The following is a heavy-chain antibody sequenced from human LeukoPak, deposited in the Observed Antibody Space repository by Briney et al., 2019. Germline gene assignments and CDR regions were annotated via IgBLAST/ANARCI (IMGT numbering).Heavy chain of an antibody. Sequence: GGSLRLSCAASAFTFSHYAMSWVRQAPGKGLEWVSTISGNGRNTYYADSVKGRFTISRDNSKNTLYLQVNSLRAEDTALYYCAKDLWTSTSGYYYYMDVWGKGTTVTVSS. D-gene: IGHD3/OR15-3a*01. CDR1: AFTFSHYA. CDR3: AKDLWTSTSGYYYYMDV. J-gene: IGHJ6*03. V-gene: IGHV3-23*01. CDR2: ISGNGRNT.